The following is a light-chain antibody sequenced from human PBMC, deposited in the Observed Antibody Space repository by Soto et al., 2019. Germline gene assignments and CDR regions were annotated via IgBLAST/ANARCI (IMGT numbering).Light chain of an antibody. V-gene: IGLV1-51*01. CDR1: SSNIGNNY. CDR2: VYD. CDR3: GTWDDGRYICV. Sequence: QSLLSQLPSVSAAPGQKVTISCYRNSSNIGNNYVSWSQHLPGTAPKLLIYVYDRRPSDLPGGFSGSKSGTSATLFITGLQSGYEANYYGGTWDDGRYICVFGTGTKVTVL. J-gene: IGLJ1*01.